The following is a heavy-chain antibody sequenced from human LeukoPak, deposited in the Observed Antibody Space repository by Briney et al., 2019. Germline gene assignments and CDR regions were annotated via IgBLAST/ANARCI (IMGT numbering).Heavy chain of an antibody. CDR2: IYYSGST. V-gene: IGHV4-59*01. CDR3: ARGRYCSGGSCYFDY. Sequence: PSETLSLTCTVSGGSISSYYWSWIRQPPGKGLEWIGCIYYSGSTNYNPSLKSRVTISVDTSKNQFSLKLSSVTAADTAVYYCARGRYCSGGSCYFDYWGQGTLVTVSS. CDR1: GGSISSYY. J-gene: IGHJ4*02. D-gene: IGHD2-15*01.